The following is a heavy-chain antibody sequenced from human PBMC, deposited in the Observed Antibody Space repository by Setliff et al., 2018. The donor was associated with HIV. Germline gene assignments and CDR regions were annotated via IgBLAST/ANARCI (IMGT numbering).Heavy chain of an antibody. V-gene: IGHV4-39*02. CDR1: GGSVSNTTYY. CDR3: ARAGIKEDAFDI. CDR2: IYYTGST. Sequence: PSETLSLTCTVSGGSVSNTTYYWGWIRQPPGKGLEWIGNIYYTGSTYYNPSLKSRVTVSVDTSKNQFSLKLTSVTVADTAVFYCARAGIKEDAFDIWGQGTMVT. J-gene: IGHJ3*02. D-gene: IGHD3-10*01.